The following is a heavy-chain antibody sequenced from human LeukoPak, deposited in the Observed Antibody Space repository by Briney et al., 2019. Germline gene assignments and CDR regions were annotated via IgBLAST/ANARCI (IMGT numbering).Heavy chain of an antibody. CDR3: ARNSGSPNYYFDY. Sequence: GGSLRLSCAASGFTFSNYSMNWVRQAPAKGLEWVSSISSSSSYIYYADSVKGRFTISRDNAKHSLYLQMNSLRAGDTAVYYCARNSGSPNYYFDYWDQGTLVTVSS. CDR2: ISSSSSYI. V-gene: IGHV3-21*01. J-gene: IGHJ4*02. D-gene: IGHD1-26*01. CDR1: GFTFSNYS.